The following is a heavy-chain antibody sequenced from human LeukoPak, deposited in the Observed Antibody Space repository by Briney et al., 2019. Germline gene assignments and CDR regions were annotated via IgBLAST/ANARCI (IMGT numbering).Heavy chain of an antibody. Sequence: GGSLRLSCAASGFTFSTYWMSWVRQAPGKGLEWVANIKQDGSEKYYVDSVKSRFAVSRDNAKNSLSLQMNILRVEDTAVYYCARGVSWTFDNWGRGALVTVSS. CDR3: ARGVSWTFDN. V-gene: IGHV3-7*04. CDR1: GFTFSTYW. CDR2: IKQDGSEK. J-gene: IGHJ4*02. D-gene: IGHD6-13*01.